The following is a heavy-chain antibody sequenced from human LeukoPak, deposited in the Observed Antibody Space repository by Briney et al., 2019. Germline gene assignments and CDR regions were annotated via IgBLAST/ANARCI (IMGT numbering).Heavy chain of an antibody. CDR3: ARVSGYDWESFYDY. CDR2: IYYSGST. CDR1: GGSISSYY. J-gene: IGHJ4*02. V-gene: IGHV4-59*01. D-gene: IGHD5-12*01. Sequence: KPSETLSLTCTVSGGSISSYYWSWIRQPPGKGLEWIGYIYYSGSTNYNPSLKSRVTISVDTSKNQFSLKLSSVTAADTAVYYCARVSGYDWESFYDYWGQGTRVTVSS.